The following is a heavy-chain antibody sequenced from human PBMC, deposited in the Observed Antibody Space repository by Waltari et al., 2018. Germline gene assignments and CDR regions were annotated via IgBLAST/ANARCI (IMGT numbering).Heavy chain of an antibody. V-gene: IGHV3-30-3*01. D-gene: IGHD1-20*01. CDR2: ISYDGINK. J-gene: IGHJ6*02. CDR1: GFTFRSTV. CDR3: ARAGIRSYGMDV. Sequence: QVQLVESGGGVVQPGRSRRLSLAATGFTFRSTVITGGGQDPGKGLEWVAVISYDGINKYYADSVKGRFTISRDNSKNTLYLQMNSLRAEDTAVYYSARAGIRSYGMDVWGQGTTVTVSS.